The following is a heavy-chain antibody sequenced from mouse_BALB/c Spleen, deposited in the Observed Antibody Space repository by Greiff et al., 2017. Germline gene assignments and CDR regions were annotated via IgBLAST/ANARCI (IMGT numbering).Heavy chain of an antibody. CDR3: ARWAARAFYAMDY. V-gene: IGHV5-17*02. D-gene: IGHD3-1*01. CDR1: GFTFSSFG. CDR2: ISSGSSTI. Sequence: EVMLVESGGGLVQPGGSRKLSCAASGFTFSSFGMHWVRQAPEKGLEWVAYISSGSSTIYYADTVKGRFTISRDNPKNTLFLQMTSLRSEDTAMYYCARWAARAFYAMDYWGQGTSVTVSS. J-gene: IGHJ4*01.